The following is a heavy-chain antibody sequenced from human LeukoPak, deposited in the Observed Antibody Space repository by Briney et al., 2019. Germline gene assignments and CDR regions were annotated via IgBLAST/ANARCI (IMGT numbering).Heavy chain of an antibody. D-gene: IGHD7-27*01. Sequence: GGSLRLSCAASGYTFSSYSMNWVRQAPGKGLEWVSYISSSSSTIYYADSVKGRFTISRDNAKNSLYLQMNSLRAEDTAVYYCGRGHWGLDYWGQGALVTVSS. CDR2: ISSSSSTI. V-gene: IGHV3-48*01. CDR3: GRGHWGLDY. CDR1: GYTFSSYS. J-gene: IGHJ4*02.